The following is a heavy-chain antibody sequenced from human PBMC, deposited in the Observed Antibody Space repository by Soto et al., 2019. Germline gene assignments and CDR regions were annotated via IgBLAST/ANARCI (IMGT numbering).Heavy chain of an antibody. CDR2: INPSGGST. V-gene: IGHV1-46*01. CDR1: GHTFTSYY. CDR3: ARDRPAAYYDFWSGYPRAPDY. D-gene: IGHD3-3*01. Sequence: ASVKVSCKASGHTFTSYYMHWVRQAPGQGLEWMGIINPSGGSTSYAQKFQGRVTMTRDTSTSTVYMELSSLRSEDTAVYYCARDRPAAYYDFWSGYPRAPDYWGQGTLVTVSS. J-gene: IGHJ4*02.